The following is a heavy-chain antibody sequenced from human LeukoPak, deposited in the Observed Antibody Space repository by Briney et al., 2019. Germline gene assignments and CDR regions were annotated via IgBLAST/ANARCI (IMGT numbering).Heavy chain of an antibody. CDR1: GYTFTSYY. D-gene: IGHD6-19*01. Sequence: GDSVTVSCKACGYTFTSYYMHVVRQARGQGLEWMGIINPSGGSTSYAQKFQGRVTMTRDTSTSTVYMELSSLRSEDTAVYYCARRAVAGTTDPWGQGTLVTVSS. CDR2: INPSGGST. J-gene: IGHJ5*02. CDR3: ARRAVAGTTDP. V-gene: IGHV1-46*01.